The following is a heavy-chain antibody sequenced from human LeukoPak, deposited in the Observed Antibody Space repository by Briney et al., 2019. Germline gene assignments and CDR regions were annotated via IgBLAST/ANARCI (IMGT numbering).Heavy chain of an antibody. CDR2: IGQDGTGT. V-gene: IGHV3-7*04. J-gene: IGHJ4*02. CDR3: VRGSKAY. D-gene: IGHD4-11*01. Sequence: GGSLRLSCASSGFIFGSHRMSWVRQAPGKGLEWVAYIGQDGTGTFYADSLKGRFTISRDNAKNLPYLEMNRLRVEDTAVNYFVRGSKAYSGQGTLVTVSS. CDR1: GFIFGSHR.